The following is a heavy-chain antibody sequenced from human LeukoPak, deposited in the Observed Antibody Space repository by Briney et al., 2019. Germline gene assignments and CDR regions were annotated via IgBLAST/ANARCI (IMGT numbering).Heavy chain of an antibody. CDR2: IYYSGST. CDR1: GCFLSSCF. Sequence: SETLSLTCTVSGCFLSSCFWSWIRQPPGKGLEWIAYIYYSGSTNYNPSLKSRVTISVDTSKNQFSLKLSSVTAADTAVYYCARQPSSRFTSFDSWGQGTLVTVSS. V-gene: IGHV4-59*01. D-gene: IGHD6-13*01. J-gene: IGHJ4*02. CDR3: ARQPSSRFTSFDS.